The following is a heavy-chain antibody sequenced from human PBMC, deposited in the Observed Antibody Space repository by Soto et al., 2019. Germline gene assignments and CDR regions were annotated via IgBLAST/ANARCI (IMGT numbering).Heavy chain of an antibody. CDR2: IYYSGST. D-gene: IGHD2-2*01. CDR3: ARGDQSARAYYYYYYMDV. CDR1: GGSISSGGYY. V-gene: IGHV4-31*03. J-gene: IGHJ6*03. Sequence: SETLSLTCTVSGGSISSGGYYWSWIRQHPGKGLEWIGYIYYSGSTYYNPSLKSRVTISVDTSKNQFSLKLSSVTAADTAVYYCARGDQSARAYYYYYYMDVWGKGTTVTVSS.